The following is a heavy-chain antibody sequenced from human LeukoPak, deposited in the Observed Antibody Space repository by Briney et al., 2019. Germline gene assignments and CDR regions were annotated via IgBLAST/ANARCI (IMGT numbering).Heavy chain of an antibody. D-gene: IGHD6-19*01. Sequence: GGSLRLSCAASGFTFDDYAMHWVRQAPGKGLEWVSGISWNSGSIGYADSVKGRFTISRDNAKNSLYLQMNSLRAEDTALYYCAKDFAYSSGRSYFDYWGQGTLVTVSS. CDR3: AKDFAYSSGRSYFDY. CDR1: GFTFDDYA. CDR2: ISWNSGSI. V-gene: IGHV3-9*01. J-gene: IGHJ4*02.